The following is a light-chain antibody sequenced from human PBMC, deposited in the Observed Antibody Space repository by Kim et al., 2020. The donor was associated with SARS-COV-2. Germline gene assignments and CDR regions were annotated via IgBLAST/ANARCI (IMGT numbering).Light chain of an antibody. Sequence: LSPGERATLPVRAGQSVSSIYLAGYQQKPGQAPRLLIYGASSRDTGIPDRLSGSGSGTDFTLTISSREPEDFAVYYCQQYGSPLYTFGRGTKL. J-gene: IGKJ2*01. CDR2: GAS. CDR3: QQYGSPLYT. V-gene: IGKV3-20*01. CDR1: QSVSSIY.